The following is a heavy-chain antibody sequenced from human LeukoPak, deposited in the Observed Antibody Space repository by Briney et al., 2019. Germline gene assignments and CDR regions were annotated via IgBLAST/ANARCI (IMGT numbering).Heavy chain of an antibody. CDR1: GYIFTGYY. D-gene: IGHD4-17*01. Sequence: ASVKVSCKASGYIFTGYYVNWVRQAPGQGLEWMGWINPSGGGTKIAPKFQGRVTMTSDSSINTAYMKLTRLRSDDTAVYFCARDPDYDENTNTWGQGTLVTVSS. J-gene: IGHJ4*02. CDR2: INPSGGGT. V-gene: IGHV1-2*02. CDR3: ARDPDYDENTNT.